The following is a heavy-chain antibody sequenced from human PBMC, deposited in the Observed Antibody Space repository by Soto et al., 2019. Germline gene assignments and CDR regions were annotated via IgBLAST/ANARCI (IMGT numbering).Heavy chain of an antibody. Sequence: EVQLVQSGAEVKKPGATVKISCKVSGFKFIDYYLYWVPQAPGKALEWMGRVDPEDGETVYSEKFQGRLTITADTSRDIAHMELSGLRSEDTAVYFCATTTAVIVAQGPMDVWGQGTTVIVSS. CDR2: VDPEDGET. CDR1: GFKFIDYY. D-gene: IGHD2-21*01. J-gene: IGHJ6*02. V-gene: IGHV1-69-2*01. CDR3: ATTTAVIVAQGPMDV.